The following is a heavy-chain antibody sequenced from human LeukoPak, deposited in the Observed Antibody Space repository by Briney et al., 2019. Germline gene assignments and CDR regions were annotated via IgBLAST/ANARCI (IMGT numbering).Heavy chain of an antibody. Sequence: GGSLRLSCAASGFTFRSYWMSWVRQAPGKGLEWVANINQDGSEKYYVDSVKGRFTISRDNAKNSLYLQMNSLRAEDTAVYYCAKDLGYGDGPFWGQGTLVTVSS. D-gene: IGHD4-17*01. V-gene: IGHV3-7*01. CDR2: INQDGSEK. CDR3: AKDLGYGDGPF. CDR1: GFTFRSYW. J-gene: IGHJ4*02.